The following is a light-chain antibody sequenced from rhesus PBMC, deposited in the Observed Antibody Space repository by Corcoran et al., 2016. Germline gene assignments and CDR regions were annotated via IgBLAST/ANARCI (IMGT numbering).Light chain of an antibody. CDR1: ENVNNY. CDR2: KAS. Sequence: DIQMTQSPSSLSASVGDRVTITCRASENVNNYLNWYQQKPGKAPKLLIYKASTLQSGVPSRFSGSGSGKDYTFTISRLQPEDVATYYCQHGYGTPRTFGQGTKVEIK. J-gene: IGKJ1*01. V-gene: IGKV1-74*01. CDR3: QHGYGTPRT.